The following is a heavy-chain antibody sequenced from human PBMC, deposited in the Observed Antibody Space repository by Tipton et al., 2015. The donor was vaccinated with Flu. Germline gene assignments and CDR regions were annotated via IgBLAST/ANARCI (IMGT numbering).Heavy chain of an antibody. Sequence: VQLVQSGGGLIQRGGSLRLSCVVSGFTVSSNYMTWVRQAPGKGLEWVSVIYSGGSTKYADSVKGRFTISRDNSKNTLYLQMNSLRAEDTAVYYCARGRGYCVTTTCLLPFDFWGHGTLVTVSS. CDR1: GFTVSSNY. D-gene: IGHD2-2*01. J-gene: IGHJ4*01. V-gene: IGHV3-53*01. CDR2: IYSGGST. CDR3: ARGRGYCVTTTCLLPFDF.